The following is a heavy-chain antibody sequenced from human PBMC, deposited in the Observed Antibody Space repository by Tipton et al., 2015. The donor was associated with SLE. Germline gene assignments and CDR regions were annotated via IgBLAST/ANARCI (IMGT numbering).Heavy chain of an antibody. Sequence: QLVQSGGGLVQPGRSLRLSCAASGFTFDDYAMHWVRQAPGKGLEWVSGISWNSGSIGYADSVKGRFTISRDNAKNSLYLQMNSLRTEDTALYYCAKEDTTMDAIDYWGQGTLVTVSS. CDR2: ISWNSGSI. J-gene: IGHJ4*02. CDR1: GFTFDDYA. V-gene: IGHV3-9*01. D-gene: IGHD5-18*01. CDR3: AKEDTTMDAIDY.